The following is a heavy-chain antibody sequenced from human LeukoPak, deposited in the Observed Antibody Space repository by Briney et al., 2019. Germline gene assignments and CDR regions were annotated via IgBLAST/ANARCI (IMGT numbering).Heavy chain of an antibody. CDR2: IYSGGST. J-gene: IGHJ4*02. CDR3: AREVGGWYLNYFDY. D-gene: IGHD6-19*01. CDR1: GFTFSHYW. Sequence: GGSLRLSCAASGFTFSHYWMSWVRQAPGKGLEWVSVIYSGGSTYYADSVKGRFTISRDNSKNTLYLQMNSLRAEDTAVYYCAREVGGWYLNYFDYWGQGTLVTVSS. V-gene: IGHV3-53*01.